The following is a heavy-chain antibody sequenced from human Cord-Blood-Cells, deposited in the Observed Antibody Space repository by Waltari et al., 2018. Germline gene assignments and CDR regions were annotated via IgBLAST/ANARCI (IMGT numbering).Heavy chain of an antibody. D-gene: IGHD3-10*01. CDR3: ARGGMVRGVAPYYYYGMDV. Sequence: QVQLQQWGAGLLKPSETLSLTCAVYGGSFSGYYWSWIRQPPGKGLEWIGEIKHRGSTNYHPSLKSRVTISVDTSKNQFSLKLSSVTAADTAVYYCARGGMVRGVAPYYYYGMDVWGQGTTVTVSS. J-gene: IGHJ6*02. CDR1: GGSFSGYY. CDR2: IKHRGST. V-gene: IGHV4-34*01.